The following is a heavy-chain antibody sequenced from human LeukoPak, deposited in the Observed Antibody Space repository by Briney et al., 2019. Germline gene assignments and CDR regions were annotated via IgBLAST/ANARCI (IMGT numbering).Heavy chain of an antibody. Sequence: GRSLRLSCAASGFTLSSYAMHWVRQAPGKGLEWVAVISYDGSNKYYADSVKGRFTISRDNSKNTLYLQMNSLRAEDTAVYYCARDTRGDYYFDYWGQGTLVTVSS. J-gene: IGHJ4*02. CDR2: ISYDGSNK. D-gene: IGHD2-21*02. V-gene: IGHV3-30-3*01. CDR3: ARDTRGDYYFDY. CDR1: GFTLSSYA.